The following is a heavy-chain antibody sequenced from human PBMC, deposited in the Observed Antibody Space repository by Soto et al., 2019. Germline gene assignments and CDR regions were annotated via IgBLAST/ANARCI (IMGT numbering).Heavy chain of an antibody. V-gene: IGHV1-2*02. J-gene: IGHJ4*02. CDR1: GYTFIGYY. Sequence: QVQLVQSGAEVKKPGASVKVSCKTSGYTFIGYYLNWVRQAPGQGLEWMGWGNPHTGGTHYAQKFAGRVTMTRDTSTYTAYMELSGLKFDDTATYFCARVMAYEQQLVPFDYWGQGTLVTVSS. CDR3: ARVMAYEQQLVPFDY. CDR2: GNPHTGGT. D-gene: IGHD6-13*01.